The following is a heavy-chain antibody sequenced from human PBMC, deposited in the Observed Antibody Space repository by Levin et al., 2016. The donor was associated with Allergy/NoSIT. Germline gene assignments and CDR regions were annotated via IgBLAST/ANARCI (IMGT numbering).Heavy chain of an antibody. CDR2: IYYSGST. V-gene: IGHV4-31*02. CDR3: ARGLPAHNWFDP. Sequence: WIRQPPGKGLEWIGYIYYSGSTYYNPSLKSRVTISVDTSKNQFSLKLSSVTAADTAVYYCARGLPAHNWFDPWGQGTLVTVSS. J-gene: IGHJ5*02. D-gene: IGHD3-16*01.